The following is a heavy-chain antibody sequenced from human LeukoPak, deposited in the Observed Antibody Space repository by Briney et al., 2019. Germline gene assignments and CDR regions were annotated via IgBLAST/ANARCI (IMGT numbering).Heavy chain of an antibody. J-gene: IGHJ5*02. CDR2: IYTSGST. V-gene: IGHV4-4*07. D-gene: IGHD3-9*01. CDR3: ARDLKTPILTGWFDP. Sequence: PSETLSLTCTVSGGSISSYYWSWIRQPAGKGLEWIGRIYTSGSTNYNPSLKSRVTMSVDTSKNQFSLKLSSVTAADTAVYYCARDLKTPILTGWFDPWGQGTLVTVSS. CDR1: GGSISSYY.